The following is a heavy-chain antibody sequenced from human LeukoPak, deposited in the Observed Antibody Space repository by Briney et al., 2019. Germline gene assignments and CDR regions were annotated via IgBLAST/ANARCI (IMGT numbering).Heavy chain of an antibody. CDR2: IFYSGST. Sequence: SETLSLTCTVSGGSISTSNYHWGWIRQPPGKGLEWIGNIFYSGSTYYGPSLKSRLTISLDTSRNQFSLKLNSVTAADTAVYYCASRIPRDYWGQGTLVTVSS. V-gene: IGHV4-39*07. CDR3: ASRIPRDY. CDR1: GGSISTSNYH. D-gene: IGHD2-21*01. J-gene: IGHJ4*02.